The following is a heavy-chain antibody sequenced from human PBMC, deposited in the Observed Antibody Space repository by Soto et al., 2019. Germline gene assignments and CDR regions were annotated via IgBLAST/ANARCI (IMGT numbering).Heavy chain of an antibody. V-gene: IGHV3-30-3*01. Sequence: GGSLRLSCAASGFTFSSYAMHWVRQAPGKGLEWVAVISYDGSNKYYADSVKGRFTISRDNSKNTLYLQMNSLRAEDTAVYYCARDPGDYGDYGAFGYWGQGTLVTVSS. D-gene: IGHD4-17*01. CDR3: ARDPGDYGDYGAFGY. J-gene: IGHJ4*02. CDR2: ISYDGSNK. CDR1: GFTFSSYA.